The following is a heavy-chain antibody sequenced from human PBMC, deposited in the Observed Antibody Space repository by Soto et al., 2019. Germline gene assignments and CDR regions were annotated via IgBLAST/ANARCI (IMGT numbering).Heavy chain of an antibody. J-gene: IGHJ4*02. CDR3: ARDTQDDFWSGYYRDY. CDR1: GFTFSSYS. D-gene: IGHD3-3*01. CDR2: ISSSSSTI. Sequence: EVQLVESGGGLVQPGGSLRLSCAASGFTFSSYSMNWVRQAPGKGLEWVSYISSSSSTIYYADSVKGRFTISRDNAKNSLYLQMNSLRDEDTAVYYCARDTQDDFWSGYYRDYWGQGTLVIVSS. V-gene: IGHV3-48*02.